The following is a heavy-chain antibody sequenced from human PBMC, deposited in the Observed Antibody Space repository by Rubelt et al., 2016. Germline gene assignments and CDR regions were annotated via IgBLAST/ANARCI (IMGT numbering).Heavy chain of an antibody. D-gene: IGHD3-3*01. Sequence: QVQLQESGPGLVKPSATLSLTCTVSGGSISSYYWSWIRQPPGKGLEWIGYIYYSGSTNYNPSLKSRVTISVDTSKNQFSLKLSSVTAADTAVYYCASLGMVSSNVDYWGQGTLVTVSS. CDR2: IYYSGST. J-gene: IGHJ4*02. CDR1: GGSISSYY. CDR3: ASLGMVSSNVDY. V-gene: IGHV4-59*01.